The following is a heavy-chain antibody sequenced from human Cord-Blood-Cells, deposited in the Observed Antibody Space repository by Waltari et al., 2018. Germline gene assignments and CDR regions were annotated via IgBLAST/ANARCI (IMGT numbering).Heavy chain of an antibody. V-gene: IGHV3-9*01. CDR3: APLGAVAS. Sequence: EVQLVESGGGLVQPGRSLRLSCAASGFTFDDYAMHWGRQAPGKGLEGVSGISWNSGSIGYADSVKGRFTISRDNAKNSLYLQMNSLRAEDTALYYWAPLGAVASWGQGTLVTVSS. D-gene: IGHD6-19*01. J-gene: IGHJ5*02. CDR2: ISWNSGSI. CDR1: GFTFDDYA.